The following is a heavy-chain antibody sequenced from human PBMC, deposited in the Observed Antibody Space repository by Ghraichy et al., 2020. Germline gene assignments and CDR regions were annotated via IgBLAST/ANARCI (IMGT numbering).Heavy chain of an antibody. V-gene: IGHV4-59*08. D-gene: IGHD6-19*01. CDR3: ARLMKSGWSLLAFDI. CDR1: GGSISSYN. CDR2: IHYSGGT. J-gene: IGHJ3*02. Sequence: SQTLSLTCTVSGGSISSYNWSWIRQFPGKGLEWIGYIHYSGGTKYNPSLKSRVTISVDTSKNQFSLKLSSVTAADMAVYYCARLMKSGWSLLAFDIWGQGTMVTVSS.